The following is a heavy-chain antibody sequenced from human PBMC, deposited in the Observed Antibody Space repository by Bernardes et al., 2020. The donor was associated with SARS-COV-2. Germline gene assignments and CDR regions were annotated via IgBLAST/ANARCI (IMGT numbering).Heavy chain of an antibody. CDR2: IYYSGST. CDR1: GGSISSYY. D-gene: IGHD2-2*02. Sequence: SETLSLTCTVSGGSISSYYWSWIRQPPGKGLEWIGYIYYSGSTNYNPSLKSRVTISVDTSKNQFSLKLSSVTAADTAVYYCAGGYCSSTSCYSYWGQGTLVTVSS. V-gene: IGHV4-59*01. CDR3: AGGYCSSTSCYSY. J-gene: IGHJ4*02.